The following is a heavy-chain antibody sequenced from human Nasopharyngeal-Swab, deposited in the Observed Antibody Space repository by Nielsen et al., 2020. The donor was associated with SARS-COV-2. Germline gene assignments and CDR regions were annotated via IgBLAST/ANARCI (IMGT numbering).Heavy chain of an antibody. J-gene: IGHJ6*03. CDR2: ISSSSSYI. V-gene: IGHV3-21*01. D-gene: IGHD4-11*01. CDR1: GFTFSSYS. CDR3: ARTQGLDSNQILGPPPYMDV. Sequence: GESLKISWAASGFTFSSYSMNWVRQAPGKGLEWVSSISSSSSYIYYADSVKGRFTISRDNAKNSLYLQMNSLRAEDTAVYYCARTQGLDSNQILGPPPYMDVWGKGTTVTVSS.